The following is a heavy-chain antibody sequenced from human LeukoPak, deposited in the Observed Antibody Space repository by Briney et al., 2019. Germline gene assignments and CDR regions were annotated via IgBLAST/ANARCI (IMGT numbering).Heavy chain of an antibody. CDR1: GGSITSSSYY. J-gene: IGHJ4*02. CDR2: INHSGST. V-gene: IGHV4-39*07. CDR3: ARLRRAAARRGYFDY. Sequence: SETLSLTCSVSGGSITSSSYYWSWIRQPPGKGLEWIGEINHSGSTNYNPSLKSRVTISVDTSKNQFSLKLSSVTAADTAVYYCARLRRAAARRGYFDYWGQGTLVTVSS. D-gene: IGHD6-6*01.